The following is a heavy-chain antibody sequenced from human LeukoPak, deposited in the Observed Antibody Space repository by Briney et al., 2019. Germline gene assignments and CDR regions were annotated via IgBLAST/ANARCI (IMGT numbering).Heavy chain of an antibody. Sequence: KSSQTLSLTCTVSGGSISSGSYYWSWIRQPAGKGLEWIGRIYTSGSTNYNPSLKSRVTISVDTSKNQFSLKLSSVTAADTAVYYCARDQMGGLEGYWGQGTLVTVSS. J-gene: IGHJ4*02. V-gene: IGHV4-61*02. CDR3: ARDQMGGLEGY. CDR2: IYTSGST. D-gene: IGHD2-15*01. CDR1: GGSISSGSYY.